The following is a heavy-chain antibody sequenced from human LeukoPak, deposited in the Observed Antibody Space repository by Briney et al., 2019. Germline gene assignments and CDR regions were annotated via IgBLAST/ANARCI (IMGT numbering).Heavy chain of an antibody. Sequence: SETLSLTCTVSGGSISSYYWSWIRQPPGKGLEWIGFIFYSGTTNYNPSLKSRVTISVDTSKNQFSLKLSSVTAADTAVYYCARGGWNKFDYWGQGTLVTISS. J-gene: IGHJ4*02. CDR3: ARGGWNKFDY. CDR2: IFYSGTT. D-gene: IGHD3-22*01. CDR1: GGSISSYY. V-gene: IGHV4-59*01.